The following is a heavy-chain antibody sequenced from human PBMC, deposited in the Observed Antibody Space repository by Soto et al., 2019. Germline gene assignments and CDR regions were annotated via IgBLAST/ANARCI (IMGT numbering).Heavy chain of an antibody. CDR3: IEAGSGSTNFDY. Sequence: QVQLVESGGGVVQPGRSLRLSCAASGFTFSSYGMHWVRQAPGKGLEWVAVISYDGTNKYYADSVKGRFTISRDNSKNTLYLQMNSLRAEDTAVYYCIEAGSGSTNFDYWGQGTLFTVSS. V-gene: IGHV3-30*03. CDR1: GFTFSSYG. D-gene: IGHD3-10*01. CDR2: ISYDGTNK. J-gene: IGHJ4*02.